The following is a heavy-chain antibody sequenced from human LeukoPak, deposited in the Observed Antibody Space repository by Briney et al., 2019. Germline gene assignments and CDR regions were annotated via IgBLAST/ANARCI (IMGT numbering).Heavy chain of an antibody. CDR1: GYSISSGYY. D-gene: IGHD2-15*01. J-gene: IGHJ4*02. V-gene: IGHV4-38-2*02. Sequence: SETLSLTCTVSGYSISSGYYWGWIRQPPGKGLEWIGSIYHSGSTYYNPSLKSRVTISVDTSKNQFSLKLSSVTAADTAVYYCARDSGGSWWFDYWGQGTLVTVSS. CDR2: IYHSGST. CDR3: ARDSGGSWWFDY.